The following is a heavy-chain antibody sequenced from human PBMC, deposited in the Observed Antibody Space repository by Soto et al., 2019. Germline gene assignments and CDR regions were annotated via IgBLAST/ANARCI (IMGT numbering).Heavy chain of an antibody. D-gene: IGHD3-10*01. Sequence: GGSLRLSCAASGFTFSSYGMHWVRQAPGKGLEWVAVISYDGSNKYYADSVKGRFTISRDNSKNTLYLQMNSLRAEDTAVYYCAKSRHYYGSGTYYFDYWGQGTLVTVSS. V-gene: IGHV3-30*18. J-gene: IGHJ4*02. CDR1: GFTFSSYG. CDR2: ISYDGSNK. CDR3: AKSRHYYGSGTYYFDY.